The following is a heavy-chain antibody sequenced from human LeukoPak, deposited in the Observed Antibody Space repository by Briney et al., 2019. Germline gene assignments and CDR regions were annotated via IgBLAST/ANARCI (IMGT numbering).Heavy chain of an antibody. D-gene: IGHD2-15*01. Sequence: GASVKVSCKASGYTFTGYYMHWVRQAPGQGLEWMGWINPNSGGTNYAQKFQGRVTMTRDTSISTAYMELSRLRSDDTAVYYCARARDIVVVVAATPLPDYGMDVWGQGTTVTVSS. V-gene: IGHV1-2*02. CDR1: GYTFTGYY. CDR3: ARARDIVVVVAATPLPDYGMDV. CDR2: INPNSGGT. J-gene: IGHJ6*02.